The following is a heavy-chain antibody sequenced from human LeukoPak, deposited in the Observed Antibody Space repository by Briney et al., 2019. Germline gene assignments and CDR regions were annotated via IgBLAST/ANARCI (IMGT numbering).Heavy chain of an antibody. D-gene: IGHD2-15*01. CDR1: GGSFSGYY. CDR3: ARGPNRYCSGGSCYPGMYNWFDP. CDR2: INHSGST. J-gene: IGHJ5*02. V-gene: IGHV4-34*01. Sequence: SETLSLTCAVYGGSFSGYYWSWIRQPPGEGLEWIGEINHSGSTNYNPSLKSRVTISVDTSKNQFSLKLSSVTAADTAVYYCARGPNRYCSGGSCYPGMYNWFDPWGQGTLVTVSS.